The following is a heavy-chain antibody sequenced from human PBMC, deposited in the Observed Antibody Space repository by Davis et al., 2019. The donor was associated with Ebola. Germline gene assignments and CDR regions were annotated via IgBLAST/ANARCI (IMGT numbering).Heavy chain of an antibody. J-gene: IGHJ6*03. CDR2: IGRRGYGT. CDR1: GFTFSNYA. CDR3: AKVPNVGCFNGVCSYGDYYYMEV. V-gene: IGHV3-23*01. Sequence: GESLKISCAASGFTFSNYAMSWVRQAPGKGLEWVSTIGRRGYGTYYADSVKGRFTISRDNSKNTLYLQMNSLRAEDTAVYYCAKVPNVGCFNGVCSYGDYYYMEVWGIGTTVTVSS. D-gene: IGHD2-8*01.